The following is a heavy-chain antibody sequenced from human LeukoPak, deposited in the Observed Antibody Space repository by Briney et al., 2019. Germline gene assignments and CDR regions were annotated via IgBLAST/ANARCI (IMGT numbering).Heavy chain of an antibody. CDR1: GYTFTSCY. V-gene: IGHV1-2*02. Sequence: ASVKVSCRASGYTFTSCYMHWVRQAPGQGLEWMGWINPNSGGTNYAQKSQGRVTMTRDTSISTAYMELSRLRSDDTAVYYCARDSGERGSGSYLIAYWGQGTLVTVSS. CDR2: INPNSGGT. CDR3: ARDSGERGSGSYLIAY. J-gene: IGHJ4*02. D-gene: IGHD3-10*01.